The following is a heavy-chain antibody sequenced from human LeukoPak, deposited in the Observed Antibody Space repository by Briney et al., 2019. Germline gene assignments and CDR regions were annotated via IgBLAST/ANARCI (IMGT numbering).Heavy chain of an antibody. CDR3: AKDTRAVSTSCPSSY. D-gene: IGHD2-2*01. CDR1: GFTFSSYA. Sequence: GGSLRLSCAASGFTFSSYAMSWVRQAPGKGLEWVSAISGSGGSTYYADSVKGRFTISRDNSKNTLYLQMNSLRAEGTAVYYCAKDTRAVSTSCPSSYWGQGTLVTVSS. CDR2: ISGSGGST. J-gene: IGHJ4*02. V-gene: IGHV3-23*01.